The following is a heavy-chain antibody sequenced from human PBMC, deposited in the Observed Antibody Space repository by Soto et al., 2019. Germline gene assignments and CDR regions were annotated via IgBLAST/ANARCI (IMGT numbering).Heavy chain of an antibody. D-gene: IGHD5-18*01. CDR2: IWYDGSNK. J-gene: IGHJ4*02. CDR3: ARSDTAMANDY. CDR1: GFTFSSYG. V-gene: IGHV3-33*01. Sequence: PGGSLRLSCAASGFTFSSYGMHWVRQAPGKGLEWVADIWYDGSNKYYADSVKGRFTISRDNSKNTLYLQMNSLRAEDTAVYYCARSDTAMANDYWGQGTLVTVSS.